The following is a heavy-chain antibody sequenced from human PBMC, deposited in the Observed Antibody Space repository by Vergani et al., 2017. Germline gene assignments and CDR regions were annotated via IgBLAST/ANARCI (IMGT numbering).Heavy chain of an antibody. CDR1: GFTFSSYA. CDR2: IKQDGSEK. J-gene: IGHJ3*02. V-gene: IGHV3-7*01. D-gene: IGHD4-17*01. CDR3: ARASGAHAFDI. Sequence: EVQLLESGGGLVQPGGSLRLSCAASGFTFSSYAMSWVRQAPGKGLEWVANIKQDGSEKYYVDSVKGRFTISRDNAKNSLYLQMNSLRAEDTAVYYCARASGAHAFDIWGQGTMVTVSS.